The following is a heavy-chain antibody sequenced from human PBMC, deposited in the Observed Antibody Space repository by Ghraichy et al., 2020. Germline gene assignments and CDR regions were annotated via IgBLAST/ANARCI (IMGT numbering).Heavy chain of an antibody. Sequence: GGSLRLSCVASGFTFSNYAMSWVRQAPGQGLEWVSTLSGSASNTYYSDSVKGRFTISRDNSKNTLYLQSNNLRVEDTAVYYCVKDTRRQIIVVVAANANSYYAMDVRGQRTTVTVSS. CDR1: GFTFSNYA. J-gene: IGHJ6*02. D-gene: IGHD2-15*01. CDR2: LSGSASNT. CDR3: VKDTRRQIIVVVAANANSYYAMDV. V-gene: IGHV3-23*01.